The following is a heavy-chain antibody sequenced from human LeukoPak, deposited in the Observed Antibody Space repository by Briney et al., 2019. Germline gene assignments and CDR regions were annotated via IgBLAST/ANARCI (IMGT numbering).Heavy chain of an antibody. CDR2: MYYSGST. V-gene: IGHV4-39*01. J-gene: IGHJ4*02. CDR1: GGSISSRSYY. D-gene: IGHD3-22*01. CDR3: ARFGTDTSGSQIALFGF. Sequence: SETLSLTCTVSGGSISSRSYYWGWIRQSPGKGLEWIGSMYYSGSTYYNPSLKSRVTISVDTSKNQFSLKLRSVTAADTAVYYCARFGTDTSGSQIALFGFWGQGTLVTVSS.